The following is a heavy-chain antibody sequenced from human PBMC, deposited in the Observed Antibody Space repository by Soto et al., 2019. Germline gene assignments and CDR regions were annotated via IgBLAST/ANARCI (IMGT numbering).Heavy chain of an antibody. V-gene: IGHV1-2*04. CDR1: GYTFTGYY. Sequence: ASVKVSCKASGYTFTGYYMHWVRQAPGQGLEWMGWINPNSGGTNYAQKFQGCVTMTRDTSISTAYMELSRLRSDDTAVYYCARDLNPRLAGTYYYGMDVWGQGTTVTVSS. CDR2: INPNSGGT. D-gene: IGHD3-3*02. CDR3: ARDLNPRLAGTYYYGMDV. J-gene: IGHJ6*02.